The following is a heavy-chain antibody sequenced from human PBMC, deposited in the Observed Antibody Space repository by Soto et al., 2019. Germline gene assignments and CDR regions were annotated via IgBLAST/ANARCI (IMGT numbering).Heavy chain of an antibody. D-gene: IGHD2-15*01. V-gene: IGHV3-30-3*01. CDR1: GFTFSSYA. CDR2: ISYDGSNK. CDR3: ARAFGVVAAIVGFDY. Sequence: QVQLVESGGGVVQPGRSLRLSCAASGFTFSSYAMHWVRQAPGKGLEWVAVISYDGSNKYYADSVKGRFTISRDNSKNTLYLQMNSLRAEDTAVYYCARAFGVVAAIVGFDYWGQGTLVTVSS. J-gene: IGHJ4*02.